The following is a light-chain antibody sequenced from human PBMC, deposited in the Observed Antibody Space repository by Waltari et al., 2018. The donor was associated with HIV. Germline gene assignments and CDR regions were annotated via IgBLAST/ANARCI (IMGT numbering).Light chain of an antibody. J-gene: IGLJ2*01. CDR1: NFELGTYNL. V-gene: IGLV2-23*01. CDR2: EAT. Sequence: QSALTQPAPVSGSPGQSVTISCTATNFELGTYNLVSWFQQLPGKAPKLLIFEATKRASGVSLRFSGSRSGNTASLTISGLQAEDEADYHCSSYSYTSRHMVFGGGTKVTVL. CDR3: SSYSYTSRHMV.